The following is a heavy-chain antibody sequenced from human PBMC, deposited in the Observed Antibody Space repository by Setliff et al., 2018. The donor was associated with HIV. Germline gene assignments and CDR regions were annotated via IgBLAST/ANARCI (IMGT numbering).Heavy chain of an antibody. V-gene: IGHV4-59*01. Sequence: SETLSLTCTVSGGSITGYYWSWIRQPPGKGMEWIGYIYYNGGTNYNPSLKSRVTMLVDTSENHFTLKLTSVTAADTAMYYCTRGIGGIGYYPDYWGQGTLGTVS. J-gene: IGHJ4*02. CDR3: TRGIGGIGYYPDY. CDR1: GGSITGYY. CDR2: IYYNGGT. D-gene: IGHD3-22*01.